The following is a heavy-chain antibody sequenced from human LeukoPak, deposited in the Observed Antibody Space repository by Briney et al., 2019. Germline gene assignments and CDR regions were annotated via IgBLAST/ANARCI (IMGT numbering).Heavy chain of an antibody. Sequence: GGSLRLSGAASGFTFSSYAMSWVRQAPGKELEWVSAISGNGGSTYYADSVKGRFTISRDNSKNTLYLQMNSLRAEDTAVYYCAKARGDFWSGPYYFDYWGQGTLVTVSS. J-gene: IGHJ4*02. CDR3: AKARGDFWSGPYYFDY. D-gene: IGHD3-3*01. CDR2: ISGNGGST. V-gene: IGHV3-23*01. CDR1: GFTFSSYA.